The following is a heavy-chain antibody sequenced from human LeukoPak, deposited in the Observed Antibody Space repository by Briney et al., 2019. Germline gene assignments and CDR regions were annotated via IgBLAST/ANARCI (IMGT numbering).Heavy chain of an antibody. D-gene: IGHD2-21*02. J-gene: IGHJ4*02. Sequence: GGSLRLSCAASGFTLRSYGMNWVRQAPGKGLEWVAVISYDGSNKYYADSVKGRFTISRDNSKNTLYLQMNSLRAEDTAVYYCAKVRWGGVVTASAFDYWAREPWSPSPQ. CDR2: ISYDGSNK. CDR1: GFTLRSYG. CDR3: AKVRWGGVVTASAFDY. V-gene: IGHV3-30*18.